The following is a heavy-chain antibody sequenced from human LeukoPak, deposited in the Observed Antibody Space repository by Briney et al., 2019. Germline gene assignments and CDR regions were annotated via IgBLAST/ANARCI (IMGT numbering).Heavy chain of an antibody. CDR2: ISPNSGDT. CDR1: GYTFTGYY. J-gene: IGHJ4*02. D-gene: IGHD1-26*01. V-gene: IGHV1-2*02. CDR3: VREPGGSSPFDY. Sequence: GASVKVSCKASGYTFTGYYIHWVRQAPGQGLEWMGWISPNSGDTRYAQKFQGRVTMTRGTSINTAYMELSSLRSDDTALYYYVREPGGSSPFDYWGQGTLVTVSS.